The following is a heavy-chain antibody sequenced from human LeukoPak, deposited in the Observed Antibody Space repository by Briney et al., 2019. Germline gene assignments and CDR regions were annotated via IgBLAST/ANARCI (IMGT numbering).Heavy chain of an antibody. Sequence: SSETLSLTCAVYGGSFSGYYWSWVRQPPGKGLEWIGEINHSGGTNYNPSLKSRVTISVDTSKNQFSLKLSSVTAADTAVYYCASLRSGNCSGGSCYTYDYWGQGTLVTVSS. J-gene: IGHJ4*02. D-gene: IGHD2-15*01. V-gene: IGHV4-34*01. CDR2: INHSGGT. CDR1: GGSFSGYY. CDR3: ASLRSGNCSGGSCYTYDY.